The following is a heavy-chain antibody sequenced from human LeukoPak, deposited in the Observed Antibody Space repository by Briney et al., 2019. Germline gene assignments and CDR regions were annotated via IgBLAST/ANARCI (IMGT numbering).Heavy chain of an antibody. Sequence: GGSLRLSCAASGFTFSSYSMNWVRQAPGKGLEWVSYIMKGRFTISRDNAKNSLYLQMNSLRAEDTAVYYCARDRTRDYYDSSGYSFGFDYWGQGTLVTVSS. CDR3: ARDRTRDYYDSSGYSFGFDY. D-gene: IGHD3-22*01. V-gene: IGHV3-48*01. J-gene: IGHJ4*02. CDR1: GFTFSSYS. CDR2: I.